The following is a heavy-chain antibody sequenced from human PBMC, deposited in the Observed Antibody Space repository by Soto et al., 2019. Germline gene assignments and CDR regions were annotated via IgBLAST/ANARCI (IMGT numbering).Heavy chain of an antibody. D-gene: IGHD3-16*01. Sequence: GGSLRLSCAVSGFTFDDNAMHWVRQAPEKGLEWVAGINWKSDIGYADSVKGRFTISRDNAENSLYLQMNSLSAGDTALYYCAISQDRGGRTTFIYWGQVPQVTVSS. J-gene: IGHJ4*02. CDR2: INWKSDI. CDR3: AISQDRGGRTTFIY. CDR1: GFTFDDNA. V-gene: IGHV3-9*01.